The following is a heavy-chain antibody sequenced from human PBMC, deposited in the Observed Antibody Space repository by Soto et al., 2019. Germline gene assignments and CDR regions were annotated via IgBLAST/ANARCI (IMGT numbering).Heavy chain of an antibody. Sequence: SETLSLTCAVYGGSFSGYYWSWIRQPPGKGLEWIGEINHSGSTNYNPSLKSRVTISVDTSKNQFSLKLSSVTAADTAVYYCARTMVRGVIITINWFDPWGQGTLVTVSS. CDR3: ARTMVRGVIITINWFDP. D-gene: IGHD3-10*01. CDR2: INHSGST. J-gene: IGHJ5*02. CDR1: GGSFSGYY. V-gene: IGHV4-34*01.